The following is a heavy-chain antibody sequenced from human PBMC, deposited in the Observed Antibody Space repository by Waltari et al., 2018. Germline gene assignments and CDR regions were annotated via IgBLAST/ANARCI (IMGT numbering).Heavy chain of an antibody. CDR2: INHSGST. Sequence: QVQLQQWGAGLLKPSETLSLTCAVYGGSFSGYYWSWIRQPPGKGLEWIGEINHSGSTTYNPSLKSRVTISVDTSKNQFSLKLGSVTAADTAVYYCARVGPLYYDFWSGYSRHPIDYWGQGTLVTVSS. J-gene: IGHJ4*02. V-gene: IGHV4-34*01. D-gene: IGHD3-3*01. CDR3: ARVGPLYYDFWSGYSRHPIDY. CDR1: GGSFSGYY.